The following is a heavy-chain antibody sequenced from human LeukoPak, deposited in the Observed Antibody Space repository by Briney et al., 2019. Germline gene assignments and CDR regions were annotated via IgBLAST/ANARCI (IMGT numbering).Heavy chain of an antibody. Sequence: GGSLRLSCAASGFTFDDYDMTWVRHVPGKGLEWVAGINWKGGTTDYADSVKGRFTISRDNSKNTLYLQMNSLRAEDTAVYYCAKGQARGYSYGYPYNWFDPWGQGTLVTVSS. CDR2: INWKGGTT. CDR3: AKGQARGYSYGYPYNWFDP. CDR1: GFTFDDYD. D-gene: IGHD5-18*01. J-gene: IGHJ5*02. V-gene: IGHV3-20*04.